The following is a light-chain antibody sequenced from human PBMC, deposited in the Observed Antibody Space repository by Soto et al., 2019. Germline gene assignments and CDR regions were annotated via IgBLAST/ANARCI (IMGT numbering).Light chain of an antibody. Sequence: QSALTQPASVSGSPGQSITISCTGTSSDVGSYNLVSWYQQHPGKAPKLMIYEVSKRPSGVSNRFSGSKSGNTASLTIFGLQAEDEADYYCCSYAGSSTVVFGGGTKLTVL. CDR3: CSYAGSSTVV. CDR1: SSDVGSYNL. J-gene: IGLJ2*01. CDR2: EVS. V-gene: IGLV2-23*02.